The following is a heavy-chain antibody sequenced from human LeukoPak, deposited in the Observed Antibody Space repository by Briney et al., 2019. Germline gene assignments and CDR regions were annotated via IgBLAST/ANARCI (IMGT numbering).Heavy chain of an antibody. CDR1: GFTFSAYG. CDR3: AKHWSYCSTTSCFFDYYYYYMDV. Sequence: GGSLRLSCAASGFTFSAYGMSWVRQSPRKGLEWVSGVSGADGTTYYADSVKGRFTISRDNSKSTLYLQMNNLRAEDTAVYYCAKHWSYCSTTSCFFDYYYYYMDVWGKGTTVTVSS. J-gene: IGHJ6*03. CDR2: VSGADGTT. V-gene: IGHV3-23*01. D-gene: IGHD2-2*01.